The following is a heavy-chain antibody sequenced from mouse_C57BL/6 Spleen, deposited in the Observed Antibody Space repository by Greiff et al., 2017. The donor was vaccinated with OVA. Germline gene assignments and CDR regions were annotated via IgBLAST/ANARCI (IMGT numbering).Heavy chain of an antibody. CDR3: TRKDY. CDR1: GYTFTDYE. CDR2: IDPETGGT. V-gene: IGHV1-15*01. J-gene: IGHJ2*01. Sequence: VKLVESGAELVRPGASVTLSCKASGYTFTDYEMHWVKQTPVHGLEWIGAIDPETGGTAYNQKFKGKAILTADKSSSTAYMELRSRTSEDSAVYYCTRKDYWGQGTTLTVSS.